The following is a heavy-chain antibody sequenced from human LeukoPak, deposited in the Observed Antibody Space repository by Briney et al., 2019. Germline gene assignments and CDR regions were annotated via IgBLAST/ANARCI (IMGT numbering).Heavy chain of an antibody. J-gene: IGHJ4*02. CDR2: ISASGAST. CDR1: GFTLNNYS. V-gene: IGHV3-23*01. CDR3: AKRTGSSRYGPFDY. Sequence: PGGSLRLSCAVTGFTLNNYSMSWVRQAPGKGLEWVSGISASGASTYYPDSVKGRFTISRDASKTTLYLQMNSLRAEDTAVYYCAKRTGSSRYGPFDYWGQGTLVTVSS. D-gene: IGHD5-24*01.